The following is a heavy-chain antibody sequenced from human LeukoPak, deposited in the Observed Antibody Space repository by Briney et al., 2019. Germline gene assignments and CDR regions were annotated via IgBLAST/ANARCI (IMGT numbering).Heavy chain of an antibody. J-gene: IGHJ4*02. Sequence: PGGSLRLSCAASGFTVSSNYMSWVRQASGKGLEWVSVIYSGSSTYYADSVKGRFTISRDNSKNTLYLQMNSLRAEDTAVYYCARGPYLSEFDYWGQGTLVTVSS. CDR2: IYSGSST. CDR3: ARGPYLSEFDY. V-gene: IGHV3-53*01. D-gene: IGHD1-14*01. CDR1: GFTVSSNY.